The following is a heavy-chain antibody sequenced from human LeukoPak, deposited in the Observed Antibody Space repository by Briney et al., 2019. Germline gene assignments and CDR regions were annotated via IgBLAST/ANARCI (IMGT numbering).Heavy chain of an antibody. D-gene: IGHD6-13*01. CDR1: GGSISSYY. J-gene: IGHJ5*01. Sequence: SETLSLTCTVSGGSISSYYWSWTRQPPGKGLEWIGYIYYSGSTNYNPSLKSRVTISVDTSRNQFSLKLSSVTAADTAVYYCAREALGYSSSWFDYWGQGTLVTVSS. CDR3: AREALGYSSSWFDY. V-gene: IGHV4-59*01. CDR2: IYYSGST.